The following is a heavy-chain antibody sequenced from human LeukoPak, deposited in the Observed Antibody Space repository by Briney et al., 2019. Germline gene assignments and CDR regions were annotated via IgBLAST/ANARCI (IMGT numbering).Heavy chain of an antibody. V-gene: IGHV3-23*01. CDR2: ISGSGGST. D-gene: IGHD3-10*01. J-gene: IGHJ4*02. Sequence: GGSLRLSCAASGFTFSSYAMSWVRQAPGKGLEWVSAISGSGGSTYYADSVKGRFTISRDNSKNTLYLQMNSLRAEDTAVYYCAKRGGSVGEKHMYYFDYWGQGTLVTVSS. CDR3: AKRGGSVGEKHMYYFDY. CDR1: GFTFSSYA.